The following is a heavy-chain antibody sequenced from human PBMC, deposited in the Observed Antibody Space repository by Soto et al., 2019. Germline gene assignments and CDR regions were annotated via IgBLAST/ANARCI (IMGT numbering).Heavy chain of an antibody. V-gene: IGHV1-18*04. CDR2: ISPYNGNT. CDR1: GYTFVSYG. D-gene: IGHD3-22*01. J-gene: IGHJ5*02. Sequence: QIQLVQSAAEVKKPGASVKVSCKTSGYTFVSYGISWVRQAPGQGLEWMGWISPYNGNTNFAQRFRGRVTLTTDTSTDIVYMDLGSVKSDDTVVYYCARDQNFFDSSGYYDHWGQGTLITVSS. CDR3: ARDQNFFDSSGYYDH.